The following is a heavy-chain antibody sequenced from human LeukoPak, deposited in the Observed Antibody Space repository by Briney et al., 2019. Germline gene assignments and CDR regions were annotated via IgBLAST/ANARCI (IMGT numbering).Heavy chain of an antibody. Sequence: GGSLRLSCAASGFTFSRYWMTWVRQAPGKGLEWVANIKEDGSKKNYVDSVKGRFTISRDNAKNSLYLQMNSLRAEDTAVYYCATPLDYYDHSGYHQGGDWGQGTLVTVSS. CDR2: IKEDGSKK. V-gene: IGHV3-7*03. CDR1: GFTFSRYW. CDR3: ATPLDYYDHSGYHQGGD. D-gene: IGHD3-22*01. J-gene: IGHJ4*02.